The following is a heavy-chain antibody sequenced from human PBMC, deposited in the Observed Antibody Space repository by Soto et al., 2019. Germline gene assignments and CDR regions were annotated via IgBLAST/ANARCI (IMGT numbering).Heavy chain of an antibody. Sequence: QVQLVESGGGVVQPGRSLRLSCAASGFTFSSYGMHWVRQAPGKGLEWVAVIWYDGSNKYYADSVKGRFTISRDNSKNTLYLQMNSLGAEDTAVYYCARELYYYDSSGYYFQPDYWGQGTLVTVSS. CDR2: IWYDGSNK. J-gene: IGHJ4*02. D-gene: IGHD3-22*01. CDR1: GFTFSSYG. V-gene: IGHV3-33*01. CDR3: ARELYYYDSSGYYFQPDY.